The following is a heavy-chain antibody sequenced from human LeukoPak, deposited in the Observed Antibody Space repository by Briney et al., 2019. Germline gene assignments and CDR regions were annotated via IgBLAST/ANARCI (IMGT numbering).Heavy chain of an antibody. D-gene: IGHD1-26*01. CDR1: GFTFSSYS. J-gene: IGHJ4*02. CDR2: INPDGSVT. Sequence: PGGSLRLSCAASGFTFSSYSMVWVRQAPGKGLVWVSRINPDGSVTSYADSVKGRFTISRDNAMNTLYLQMNSLRAEDTAVYYCARVPRGSYSFDYWGQGTLVSVSS. V-gene: IGHV3-74*01. CDR3: ARVPRGSYSFDY.